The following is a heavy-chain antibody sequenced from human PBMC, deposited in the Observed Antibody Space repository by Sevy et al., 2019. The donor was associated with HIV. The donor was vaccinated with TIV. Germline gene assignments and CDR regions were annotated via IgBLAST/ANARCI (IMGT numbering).Heavy chain of an antibody. J-gene: IGHJ4*02. Sequence: GGSLRLSCATSGFTVGEYCMSWVRQAPGKGLEWISFFKSKAHGGTAENAASVKDRFTISRDDSKGIVYLQMNNLKTEDTAVYFCTRWSGSQSIFDYWGQGTLVTVSS. CDR3: TRWSGSQSIFDY. V-gene: IGHV3-49*04. CDR2: FKSKAHGGTA. D-gene: IGHD1-26*01. CDR1: GFTVGEYC.